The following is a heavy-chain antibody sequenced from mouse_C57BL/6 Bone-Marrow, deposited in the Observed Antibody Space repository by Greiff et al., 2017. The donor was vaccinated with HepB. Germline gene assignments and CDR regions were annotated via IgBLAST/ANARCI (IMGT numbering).Heavy chain of an antibody. D-gene: IGHD2-2*01. CDR1: GYTFTSYW. J-gene: IGHJ4*01. Sequence: QLQQSGAELVRPGSSVKLSCKASGYTFTSYWMHWVKQRPIQGLEWIGNIDPSDSETHYNQKFKDKATLTVDKSSSTAYMQLSSLTSEDSAVYYCARLYYGYIYAMDYWGQGTSVTVSS. V-gene: IGHV1-52*01. CDR2: IDPSDSET. CDR3: ARLYYGYIYAMDY.